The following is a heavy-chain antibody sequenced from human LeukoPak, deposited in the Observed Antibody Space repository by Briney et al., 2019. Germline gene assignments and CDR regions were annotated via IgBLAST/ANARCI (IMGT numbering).Heavy chain of an antibody. CDR2: IYSGGST. CDR3: ASFDYSGNSDSFEI. J-gene: IGHJ3*02. CDR1: GFTVSTNY. D-gene: IGHD4-23*01. Sequence: GGSLRLSCAASGFTVSTNYMSWVRQAPGKGLEWVSVIYSGGSTYYADSVKGRFTISRDNSKNTVYLQMNSLRAEETAVYYCASFDYSGNSDSFEIWGQGTMVTVSS. V-gene: IGHV3-66*01.